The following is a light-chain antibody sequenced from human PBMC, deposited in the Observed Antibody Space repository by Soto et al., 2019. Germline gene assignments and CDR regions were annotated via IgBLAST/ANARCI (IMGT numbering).Light chain of an antibody. CDR2: DVS. J-gene: IGKJ1*01. V-gene: IGKV1-5*01. CDR3: QEYESHLRT. Sequence: DILMTQSPSTLSASVGDRVTITCRASQSISSWLAWYQYKSGKAPQLLIYDVSTVESGVPSRFSGSGFGTEFSHTISSLQPEDFATYYCQEYESHLRTFGPGTKVEIK. CDR1: QSISSW.